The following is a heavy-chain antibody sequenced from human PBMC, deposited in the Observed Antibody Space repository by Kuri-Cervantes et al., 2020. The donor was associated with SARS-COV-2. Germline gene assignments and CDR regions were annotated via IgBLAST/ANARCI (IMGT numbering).Heavy chain of an antibody. CDR3: ACESVDYCYYVGPWRFGQEGEYYYYGMDV. Sequence: ASVKVSCKASGYTFTSYVIGWVRQAPGQGLAWMGWISAYNGNTNYAQKLQGRITMPTDTSTSTAYVELGSLKSDDTAVYYCACESVDYCYYVGPWRFGQEGEYYYYGMDVWGQGTTVTVSS. CDR2: ISAYNGNT. CDR1: GYTFTSYV. D-gene: IGHD4-11*01. J-gene: IGHJ6*02. V-gene: IGHV1-18*04.